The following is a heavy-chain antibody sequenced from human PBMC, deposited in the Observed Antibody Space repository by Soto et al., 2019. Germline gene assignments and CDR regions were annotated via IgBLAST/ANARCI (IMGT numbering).Heavy chain of an antibody. V-gene: IGHV4-59*08. CDR1: FGSISSYY. J-gene: IGHJ3*02. D-gene: IGHD3-10*01. Sequence: SETLSVTCTFSFGSISSYYLSLIRKPPFKGLEWIGYIYYSGSTNYNPSLKSRVTISVDTSKNQFSLKLSSVTAADTAVYYCARRYGSFFDIWGQGTMVTVS. CDR2: IYYSGST. CDR3: ARRYGSFFDI.